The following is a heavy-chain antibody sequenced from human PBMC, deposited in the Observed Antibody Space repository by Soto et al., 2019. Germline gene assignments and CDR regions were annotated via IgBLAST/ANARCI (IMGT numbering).Heavy chain of an antibody. D-gene: IGHD6-13*01. Sequence: SETLSLTCNVSRGSIRSFYWSWIRQPPGRGLEWIGYIYYTGSSKNNPSLKSRVSMSLDTSKNLFSLKLNSVTAADTAVYYCARARATIAAAAIFDCWGQGTLVTVSS. V-gene: IGHV4-59*12. CDR2: IYYTGSS. CDR3: ARARATIAAAAIFDC. CDR1: RGSIRSFY. J-gene: IGHJ4*02.